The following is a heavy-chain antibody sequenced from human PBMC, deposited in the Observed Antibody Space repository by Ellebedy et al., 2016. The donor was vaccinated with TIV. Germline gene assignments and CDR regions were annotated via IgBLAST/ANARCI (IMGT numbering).Heavy chain of an antibody. V-gene: IGHV4-39*01. J-gene: IGHJ6*02. CDR3: ATARRDPLYYGVDV. CDR1: GGSISSRTRY. Sequence: MPSETLSLTCTVSGGSISSRTRYWGWFRQTPEKGLEWIGTVYFTGTTYYNPSLSSRITISADTSNNQFSLKLTSVTAADTAVYYRATARRDPLYYGVDVWGRGTTVTVSS. CDR2: VYFTGTT. D-gene: IGHD6-13*01.